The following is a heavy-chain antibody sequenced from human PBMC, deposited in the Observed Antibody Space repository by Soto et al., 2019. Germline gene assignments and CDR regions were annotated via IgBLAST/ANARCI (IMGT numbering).Heavy chain of an antibody. J-gene: IGHJ4*02. CDR3: ARAVGIAAPKDY. CDR1: GGSISYFY. CDR2: IYYSGST. V-gene: IGHV4-59*01. Sequence: PSETLSLTCTVSGGSISYFYWSWIRQPPGKGLEWIGYIYYSGSTNYNPSLKSRVTISVDTSKNQFSLKLSSVTAADTAVYYCARAVGIAAPKDYWGQGTLVTVSS. D-gene: IGHD6-6*01.